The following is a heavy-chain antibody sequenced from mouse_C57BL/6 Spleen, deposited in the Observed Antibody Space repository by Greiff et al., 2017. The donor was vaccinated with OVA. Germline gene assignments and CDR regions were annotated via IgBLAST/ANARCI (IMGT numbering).Heavy chain of an antibody. CDR2: IHPNSGST. CDR1: GYTFTSYW. Sequence: QVQLQQPGAELVKPGASVKLSCKASGYTFTSYWMHWVKQRPGQGLEWIGMIHPNSGSTNYNEKFKSKATLTVDKSSSTAYMQLSSLTSEDSAVYYCARWTYDYDGYYAMDYWGQGTSVTVSS. J-gene: IGHJ4*01. D-gene: IGHD2-4*01. CDR3: ARWTYDYDGYYAMDY. V-gene: IGHV1-64*01.